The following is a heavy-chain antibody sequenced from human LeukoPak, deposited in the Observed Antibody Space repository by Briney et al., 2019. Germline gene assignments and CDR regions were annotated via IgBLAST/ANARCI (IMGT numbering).Heavy chain of an antibody. CDR3: AKVVGTGTTPTDY. CDR2: IIVSGGST. D-gene: IGHD1-1*01. CDR1: GFTFSGYA. V-gene: IGHV3-23*01. Sequence: GGSLRLSCAASGFTFSGYAMSWVRQAPGKGLEWVSGIIVSGGSTYYADSVKGRFTISRDKSKNTLYLQMNSLRAEDTAVYYCAKVVGTGTTPTDYWGQGTLVTVSS. J-gene: IGHJ4*02.